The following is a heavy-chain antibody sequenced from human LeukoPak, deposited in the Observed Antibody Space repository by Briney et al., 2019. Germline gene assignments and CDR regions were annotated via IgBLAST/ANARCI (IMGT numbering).Heavy chain of an antibody. CDR1: GLAFGSHW. J-gene: IGHJ4*02. Sequence: GGSLRLSCAASGLAFGSHWMQSVRQAPGRGLVWVARIESDASNTRYADSVKGRFTISRDNANKTLYLKMNSLRAEDTAVCYSTRDESESSIPFDYWGQGTLVTVSS. CDR2: IESDASNT. D-gene: IGHD2-2*01. V-gene: IGHV3-74*01. CDR3: TRDESESSIPFDY.